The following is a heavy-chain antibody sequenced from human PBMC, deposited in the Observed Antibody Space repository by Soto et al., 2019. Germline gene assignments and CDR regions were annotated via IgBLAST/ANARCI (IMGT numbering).Heavy chain of an antibody. J-gene: IGHJ6*02. CDR2: INPSGGTA. V-gene: IGHV1-46*01. D-gene: IGHD3-22*01. CDR1: GYTFTTYY. CDR3: ARDRLPPPPARFSMIVVVTSYGMDV. Sequence: WASVKVSCKASGYTFTTYYIHWVRQAPGQGLEWMGVINPSGGTASYAQRFQDRVTMTRDTSTSTVYMELSSLRSEDTAVYYCARDRLPPPPARFSMIVVVTSYGMDVWGQGTTVTVSS.